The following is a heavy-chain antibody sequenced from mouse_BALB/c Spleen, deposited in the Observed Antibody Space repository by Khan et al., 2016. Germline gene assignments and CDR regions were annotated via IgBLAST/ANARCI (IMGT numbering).Heavy chain of an antibody. J-gene: IGHJ2*01. Sequence: QVQLQQPGAELVRPGASVKLSCKASGHPFTTYWMNWFKQRPEQGLEWLGRIDPYDSETHYDQKFKDKAILTVDKSSSTAFLPLSSLTSEDSAVFYCARGSKVFDYWGQGTTLTVSS. V-gene: IGHV1-52*01. CDR3: ARGSKVFDY. CDR2: IDPYDSET. CDR1: GHPFTTYW.